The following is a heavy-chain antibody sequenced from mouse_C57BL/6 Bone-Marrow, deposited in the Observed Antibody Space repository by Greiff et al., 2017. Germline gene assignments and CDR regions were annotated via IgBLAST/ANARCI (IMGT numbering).Heavy chain of an antibody. CDR2: IDPENGDT. D-gene: IGHD1-1*01. CDR3: TTDYYGSSYYYAMDY. J-gene: IGHJ4*01. V-gene: IGHV14-4*01. Sequence: VQLQQSGAELVRPGASVKLSCTASGFNIKDDYMHWVKQRPEQGLEWIGWIDPENGDTESASKFQGKATITADTSSNTAYLQLSSLTSEDTAVYYCTTDYYGSSYYYAMDYWGQGTSVTVSS. CDR1: GFNIKDDY.